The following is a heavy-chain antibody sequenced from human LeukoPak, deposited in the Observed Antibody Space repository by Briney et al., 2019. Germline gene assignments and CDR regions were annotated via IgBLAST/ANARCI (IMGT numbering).Heavy chain of an antibody. CDR3: ARAKLRRDGYNDLDY. Sequence: ASVKVSCKASGDTFTSYGISWVRQAPGQGLEWMGWISAYNGNTNYAQKLQGRVTMTTDTSTSTAYMELRSLRSGDTAVYYCARAKLRRDGYNDLDYWGQGTLVTVSS. V-gene: IGHV1-18*01. D-gene: IGHD5-24*01. CDR1: GDTFTSYG. CDR2: ISAYNGNT. J-gene: IGHJ4*02.